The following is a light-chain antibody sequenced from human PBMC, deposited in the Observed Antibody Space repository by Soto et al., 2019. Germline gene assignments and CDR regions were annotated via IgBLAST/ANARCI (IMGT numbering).Light chain of an antibody. J-gene: IGKJ2*01. V-gene: IGKV3-15*01. CDR1: QTIANN. Sequence: ETVMTQSPATLSVSPGERATLSCRASQTIANNLAWYQQRHGQAPRLLIYGASTRATGIPARFSGSGSGTEFTLTISSLQSEDFAIYYCQQYNNWPPYTFGQGTKLEIK. CDR3: QQYNNWPPYT. CDR2: GAS.